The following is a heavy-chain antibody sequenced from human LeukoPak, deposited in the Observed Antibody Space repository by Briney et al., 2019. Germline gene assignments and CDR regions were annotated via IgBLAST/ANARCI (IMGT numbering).Heavy chain of an antibody. CDR1: GFTFSSYW. D-gene: IGHD3-10*01. CDR3: ARDTHYYGSGSPAFDI. CDR2: ISGSGGST. J-gene: IGHJ3*02. V-gene: IGHV3-23*01. Sequence: GGSLRLSCAASGFTFSSYWMSWVRQAPGKGLEWVSAISGSGGSTYYADSVKGRFTISRDNSKNTLYLQMNSLRVEDTALYYCARDTHYYGSGSPAFDIWGQGTMVTVSS.